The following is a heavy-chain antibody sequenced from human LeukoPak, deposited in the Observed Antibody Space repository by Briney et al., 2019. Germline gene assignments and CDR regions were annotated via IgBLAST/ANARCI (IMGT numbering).Heavy chain of an antibody. J-gene: IGHJ4*02. CDR3: AKVRSILGAFDY. Sequence: PGGSLRLSCAASGFTFSSFGLSWVRQARGKGLEWVSGISASGGSTYYADSVKGRFTISRDSSKNTLYLQMKRLRAEDTAVYYCAKVRSILGAFDYLGQGALVTVSS. CDR1: GFTFSSFG. CDR2: ISASGGST. V-gene: IGHV3-23*01. D-gene: IGHD1-26*01.